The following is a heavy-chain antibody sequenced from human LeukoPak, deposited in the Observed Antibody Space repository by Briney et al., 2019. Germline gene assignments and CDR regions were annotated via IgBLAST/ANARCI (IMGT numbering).Heavy chain of an antibody. V-gene: IGHV3-21*01. D-gene: IGHD2-2*01. Sequence: GGSLRLSCAASGFTFSSYWMSWVRQAPGKGLEWVSSISSSSSYIYYADSVKGRFTISRDNAKNSLYLQMNSLRAEDTAVYYCASSGYCSSTSCYWGEDWFDPWGQGTLVTVSS. CDR1: GFTFSSYW. J-gene: IGHJ5*02. CDR3: ASSGYCSSTSCYWGEDWFDP. CDR2: ISSSSSYI.